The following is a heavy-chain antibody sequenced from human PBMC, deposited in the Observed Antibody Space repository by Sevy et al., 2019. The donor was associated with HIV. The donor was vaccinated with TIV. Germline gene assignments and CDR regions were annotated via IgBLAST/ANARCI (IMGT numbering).Heavy chain of an antibody. J-gene: IGHJ3*02. CDR1: GFTFSNYW. V-gene: IGHV3-7*01. D-gene: IGHD2-21*02. CDR2: IKQGGSEK. CDR3: ARGGDDGAFDI. Sequence: GGSLRLSCAASGFTFSNYWMSWVRQAPGKGLEGVAKIKQGGSEKYYVDSVKGRFTISRDNAKNSLYLQMNSLRVEDTAVYYCARGGDDGAFDIWGQGTMVTVSS.